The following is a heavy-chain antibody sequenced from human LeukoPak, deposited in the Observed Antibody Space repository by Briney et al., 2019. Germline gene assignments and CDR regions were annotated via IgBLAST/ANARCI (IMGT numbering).Heavy chain of an antibody. D-gene: IGHD5-12*01. V-gene: IGHV5-10-1*01. Sequence: LGESLKISCKGSGYIFTHNWIGWVRQMPGKGLEWMGRIDPSDSYTDYSPSFQGHVTISADKSISTAYLQWSSLKASDTAMYYCARQVVAASRGMDVWGQGTTVTVSS. J-gene: IGHJ6*02. CDR1: GYIFTHNW. CDR2: IDPSDSYT. CDR3: ARQVVAASRGMDV.